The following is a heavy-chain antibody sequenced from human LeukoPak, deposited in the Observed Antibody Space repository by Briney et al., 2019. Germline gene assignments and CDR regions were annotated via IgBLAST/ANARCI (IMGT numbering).Heavy chain of an antibody. CDR1: GYSISSGYY. Sequence: SETLSLTCTVSGYSISSGYYWGWIRQPPGKWLEWIGGVYHNRSTYYDPSLKIRVTRSVYTSTNQLSLKLSSLNAAATAVYYCARKCSGGSCCSFCPGFDCRVRGTMVSVCS. CDR3: ARKCSGGSCCSFCPGFDC. J-gene: IGHJ4*02. CDR2: VYHNRST. D-gene: IGHD2-15*01. V-gene: IGHV4-38-2*02.